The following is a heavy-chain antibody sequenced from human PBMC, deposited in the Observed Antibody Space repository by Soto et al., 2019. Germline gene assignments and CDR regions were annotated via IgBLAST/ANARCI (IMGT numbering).Heavy chain of an antibody. V-gene: IGHV3-23*01. Sequence: EVQLLESGGGLVQPGGSLRLSCAASGFTFSSYAMSWVRQAPGKGLEWVSAISGSGGSTYYADSVKGRFTISRDNSKNTRYLQMNSLRAEDTAVYYCAKGVYYDSSGYYRLGTFDYWGQGTLVTVSS. CDR1: GFTFSSYA. CDR2: ISGSGGST. D-gene: IGHD3-22*01. J-gene: IGHJ4*02. CDR3: AKGVYYDSSGYYRLGTFDY.